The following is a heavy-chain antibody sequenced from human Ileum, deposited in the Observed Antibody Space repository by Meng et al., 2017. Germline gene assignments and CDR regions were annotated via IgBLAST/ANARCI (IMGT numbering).Heavy chain of an antibody. D-gene: IGHD1-26*01. CDR1: GFSFSDSW. CDR2: INTDGSGK. J-gene: IGHJ4*02. V-gene: IGHV3-7*01. Sequence: GESLKISCAASGFSFSDSWMNWVRQAPGKGLEWVANINTDGSGKYYVDSVKGRFTISRDNAKNSLSLQMNSLRAEDTAIYYCTRVSLGSLSDHWGQGSLVTVS. CDR3: TRVSLGSLSDH.